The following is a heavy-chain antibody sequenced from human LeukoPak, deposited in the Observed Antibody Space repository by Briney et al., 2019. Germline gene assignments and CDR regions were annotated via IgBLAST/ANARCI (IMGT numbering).Heavy chain of an antibody. CDR1: GGTFSSYA. CDR2: IIPIFGTA. CDR3: AREVRYLAAAGPNYYYYYMDV. V-gene: IGHV1-69*05. D-gene: IGHD6-13*01. J-gene: IGHJ6*03. Sequence: SVKVSCKASGGTFSSYAISWVRQAPGQGLEWMGGIIPIFGTANYAQKFQGRVTITTDESTSTAYMELSSLRSEDTAVYYCAREVRYLAAAGPNYYYYYMDVWGKGTTVTVSS.